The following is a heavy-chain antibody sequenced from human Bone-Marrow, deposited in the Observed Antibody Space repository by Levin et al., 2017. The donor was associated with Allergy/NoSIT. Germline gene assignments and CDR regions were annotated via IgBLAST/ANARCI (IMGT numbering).Heavy chain of an antibody. Sequence: GGSLRLSCAASGFTLSQYWMTWVRQAPGKGLEWVAKIKPDGSEKYYVDSVKGRFTISRDNTRKSLSLEMNNLRSADTAVYFCARDSFSTSTGLDYYYGLDVWGQGTTVTVSS. CDR2: IKPDGSEK. V-gene: IGHV3-7*01. J-gene: IGHJ6*02. CDR3: ARDSFSTSTGLDYYYGLDV. D-gene: IGHD1-14*01. CDR1: GFTLSQYW.